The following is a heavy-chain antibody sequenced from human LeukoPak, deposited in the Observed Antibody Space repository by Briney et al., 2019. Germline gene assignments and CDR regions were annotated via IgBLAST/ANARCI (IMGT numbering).Heavy chain of an antibody. CDR3: AKDSGVVVTAIPNY. CDR2: ISGRGGST. Sequence: GGSLRLSCAASGFTFSSYWMHWVRQAPGKGLEWVSSISGRGGSTYYAGSVKGRFTISRDNSKNTLSLQMDSLRSEDTAVYYCAKDSGVVVTAIPNYWGQGALVTVSS. CDR1: GFTFSSYW. D-gene: IGHD2-21*02. V-gene: IGHV3-23*01. J-gene: IGHJ4*02.